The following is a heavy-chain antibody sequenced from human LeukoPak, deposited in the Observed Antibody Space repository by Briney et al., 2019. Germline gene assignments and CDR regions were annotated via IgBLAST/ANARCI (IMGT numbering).Heavy chain of an antibody. CDR2: IIPILGIA. V-gene: IGHV1-69*04. J-gene: IGHJ4*02. Sequence: GSSVKVSCKASGGTFSSSAISWVRQAPGQGLEWMGRIIPILGIANYAQKFQGRVTITADKSTSTAYMELSSLRSEDTAVYYCARDASRSGWYLAVDFDYWGQGTLVTVSS. CDR1: GGTFSSSA. D-gene: IGHD6-19*01. CDR3: ARDASRSGWYLAVDFDY.